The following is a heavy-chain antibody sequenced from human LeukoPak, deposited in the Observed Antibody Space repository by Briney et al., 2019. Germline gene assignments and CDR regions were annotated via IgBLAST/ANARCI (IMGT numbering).Heavy chain of an antibody. J-gene: IGHJ6*02. CDR2: ISSSGNTI. Sequence: GGSLRLSCAASGFTFISYEMNWVRQAPGKGLEWVSYISSSGNTIDYADSVKGRFTISRDNAKNSLYLHMNSLRAEDTAVYYCARELERRAPYYYYNMDVWGQGTTVTVSS. CDR1: GFTFISYE. CDR3: ARELERRAPYYYYNMDV. D-gene: IGHD1-1*01. V-gene: IGHV3-48*03.